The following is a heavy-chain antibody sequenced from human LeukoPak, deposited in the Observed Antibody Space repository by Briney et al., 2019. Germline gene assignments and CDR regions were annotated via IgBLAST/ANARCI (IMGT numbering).Heavy chain of an antibody. Sequence: SGGSLRLSCAASGFTFTNYAMTWVRQAPGKGLEWVSGISGRSSSTYYADSVKGRFTISRDNSKNTLYLQMNSLRAEDTAVYYCAKTVVVTANPRAFDIWGQGTMVTVSS. CDR3: AKTVVVTANPRAFDI. CDR2: ISGRSSST. J-gene: IGHJ3*02. V-gene: IGHV3-23*01. D-gene: IGHD2-21*02. CDR1: GFTFTNYA.